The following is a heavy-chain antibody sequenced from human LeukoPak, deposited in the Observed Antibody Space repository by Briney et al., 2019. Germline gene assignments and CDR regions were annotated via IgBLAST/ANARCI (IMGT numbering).Heavy chain of an antibody. Sequence: PGGSLRLSCAASGFTFSSYSMNWVRQAPGKGLEWVSSISSSSSYIYYADSVKGRFTISRGNAKNSLYLQMNSLRAEDTAVYCCARDKWSDIVASQRVPFDYWGQGTLVTVSS. V-gene: IGHV3-21*01. J-gene: IGHJ4*02. D-gene: IGHD5-12*01. CDR2: ISSSSSYI. CDR3: ARDKWSDIVASQRVPFDY. CDR1: GFTFSSYS.